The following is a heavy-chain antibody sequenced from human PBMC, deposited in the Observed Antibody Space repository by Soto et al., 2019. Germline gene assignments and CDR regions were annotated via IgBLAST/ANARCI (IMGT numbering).Heavy chain of an antibody. V-gene: IGHV1-46*01. CDR1: GYTFTSYY. J-gene: IGHJ4*02. D-gene: IGHD2-8*01. Sequence: QVQLVQSGAEVKKPGPSGKISCKASGYTFTSYYMHWVRQAPGQGLEWMGIINPSGGSTNYAQKLQGRVAMTRDTSTSTVYMELNSLRSEDTAVYYCARPPYPGCINAVCYPLDYWGQGTLVTVSS. CDR2: INPSGGST. CDR3: ARPPYPGCINAVCYPLDY.